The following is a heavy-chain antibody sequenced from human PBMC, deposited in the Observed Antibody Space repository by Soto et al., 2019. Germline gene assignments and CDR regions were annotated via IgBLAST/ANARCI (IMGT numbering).Heavy chain of an antibody. V-gene: IGHV4-39*01. CDR2: IYYSGSA. CDR3: ARRPLVRGIIPYYFDS. J-gene: IGHJ4*02. Sequence: QLQLQESGPGLVKPSETLSLTCTVSGGSINNSSFYWGWVRQPPGKRLEWIGSIYYSGSAYYNPSLKSRPTISGDTSKNQFARNLSSVTAADTAVYFCARRPLVRGIIPYYFDSWGQGTLVTVSS. D-gene: IGHD3-10*01. CDR1: GGSINNSSFY.